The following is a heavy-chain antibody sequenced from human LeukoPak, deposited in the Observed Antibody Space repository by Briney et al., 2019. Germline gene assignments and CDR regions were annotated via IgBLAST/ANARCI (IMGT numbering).Heavy chain of an antibody. CDR1: GGSISSYY. CDR3: ARGYSGSYGRFDY. V-gene: IGHV4-59*01. Sequence: SETLSLTCTVSGGSISSYYWSWIRQPPGKGLEWIGYTHYSGSTSYNPSLKSRVTISVDTSKNQFSLKLTSVTAADTAVYYCARGYSGSYGRFDYWGQGTLVTVSS. CDR2: THYSGST. D-gene: IGHD1-26*01. J-gene: IGHJ4*02.